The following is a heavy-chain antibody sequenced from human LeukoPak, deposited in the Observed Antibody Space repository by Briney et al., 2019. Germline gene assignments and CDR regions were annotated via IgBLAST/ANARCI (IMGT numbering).Heavy chain of an antibody. Sequence: PGGSLRLSCAASGSTFSSYAMSWVRQAPGKGLEWVSAISGSGGSTYYADSVKGRFTISRDNSKNTLYLQMNSLRAEDTAVYYCAKDTRPGYSSSWYPGNWGQGTLVTVSS. CDR3: AKDTRPGYSSSWYPGN. CDR1: GSTFSSYA. V-gene: IGHV3-23*01. J-gene: IGHJ4*02. CDR2: ISGSGGST. D-gene: IGHD6-13*01.